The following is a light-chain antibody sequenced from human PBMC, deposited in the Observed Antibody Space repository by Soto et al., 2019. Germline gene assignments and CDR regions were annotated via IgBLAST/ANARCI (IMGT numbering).Light chain of an antibody. J-gene: IGKJ4*01. V-gene: IGKV1D-16*01. CDR3: QQYHSYPPT. CDR2: TAS. Sequence: DIHMTQSPSSLSASVGDRVTITCRASQDISSWLAWYQQKPEKAPKSLIYTASRLQSGVPSRFSGSGSGTDFTLTISSLQPEDSATYYCQQYHSYPPTFGGGTKVDIK. CDR1: QDISSW.